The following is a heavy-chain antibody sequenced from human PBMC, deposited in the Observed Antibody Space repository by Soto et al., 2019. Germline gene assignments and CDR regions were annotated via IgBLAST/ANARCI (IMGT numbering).Heavy chain of an antibody. V-gene: IGHV3-23*01. CDR2: ITSGGST. Sequence: GGSLRLSCAASGFTFRNFAMNWVRHAPGKGLEWVSSITSGGSTFYVDSVKGRFTIARDNSKDTLYLQMSSLRAEDTAVYYCAKNHLYGTSWYGVSDYWGQGSLVTVSS. CDR1: GFTFRNFA. CDR3: AKNHLYGTSWYGVSDY. J-gene: IGHJ4*02. D-gene: IGHD6-13*01.